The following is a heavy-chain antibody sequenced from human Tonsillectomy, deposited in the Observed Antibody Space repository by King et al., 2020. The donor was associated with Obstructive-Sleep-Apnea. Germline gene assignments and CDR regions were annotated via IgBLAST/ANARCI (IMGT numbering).Heavy chain of an antibody. CDR2: IYSGGST. Sequence: VQLVESGGGLVQPGGSLRLSCAASGFTVSSNYMSWFRQAPGKGLEWVSVIYSGGSTYYADSVKGRFTISRHNSKNTLYLQMNSLRAEDTAVYYCARDLGIAAANDAFDIWGQGTMVTVSS. V-gene: IGHV3-53*04. CDR1: GFTVSSNY. D-gene: IGHD6-13*01. CDR3: ARDLGIAAANDAFDI. J-gene: IGHJ3*02.